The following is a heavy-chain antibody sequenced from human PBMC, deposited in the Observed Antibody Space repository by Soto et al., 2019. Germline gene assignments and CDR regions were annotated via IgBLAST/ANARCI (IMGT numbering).Heavy chain of an antibody. J-gene: IGHJ6*02. V-gene: IGHV3-9*01. D-gene: IGHD6-6*01. CDR1: GFIFDDYA. Sequence: EVQLVESGGGLVQPGRSLRLSCAASGFIFDDYAMHWVRQAPGKGLEWVAVISGNSGSLGYADSVKGRFTISRDNAKNSLYLQMNRLRAEDTALYYCAKDRYSSSANYYYGMDAGGQGTTVTVSS. CDR3: AKDRYSSSANYYYGMDA. CDR2: ISGNSGSL.